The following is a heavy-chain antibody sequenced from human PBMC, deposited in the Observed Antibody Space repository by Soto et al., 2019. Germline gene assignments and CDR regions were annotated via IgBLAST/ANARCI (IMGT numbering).Heavy chain of an antibody. D-gene: IGHD6-13*01. V-gene: IGHV5-51*01. CDR3: ATRHRIAAAAFDI. CDR2: IYPGDSDT. CDR1: GYSFSSHW. Sequence: GESLKISCKGSGYSFSSHWIGWVRQMPGKGLEWMGIIYPGDSDTRYSPSFQGLVTISADKSISTAYLQWSSLKTSDTAMYYCATRHRIAAAAFDIWGQGTMVTVSS. J-gene: IGHJ3*02.